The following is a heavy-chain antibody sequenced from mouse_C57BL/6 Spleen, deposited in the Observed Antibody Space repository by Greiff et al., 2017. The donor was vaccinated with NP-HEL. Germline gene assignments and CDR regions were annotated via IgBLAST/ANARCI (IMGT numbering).Heavy chain of an antibody. CDR3: ARSGKEARVDY. J-gene: IGHJ2*01. D-gene: IGHD4-1*01. CDR2: IYPGSGNT. Sequence: QVQLKESGAELVRPGASVKLSCKASGYTFTDYYINWVKQRPGQGLEWIARIYPGSGNTYYNEKFKGKATLTAEKSSSTAYMQLRSLTSEDSAVYVCARSGKEARVDYWGQGTTLTVSS. V-gene: IGHV1-76*01. CDR1: GYTFTDYY.